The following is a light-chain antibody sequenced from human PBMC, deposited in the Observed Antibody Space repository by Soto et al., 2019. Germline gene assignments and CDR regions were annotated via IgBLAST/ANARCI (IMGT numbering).Light chain of an antibody. V-gene: IGLV2-14*01. CDR1: SSDVGGYNY. CDR3: SSYTSSTNWV. J-gene: IGLJ3*02. Sequence: QSALTQPASVSGSPGQSTTISCTGTSSDVGGYNYVTWYQQHPGKAPKLMIYDVSNRPSGVSNRFSGSKSGNTASLPISGLQAEDEADYYCSSYTSSTNWVFGGGTKLTVL. CDR2: DVS.